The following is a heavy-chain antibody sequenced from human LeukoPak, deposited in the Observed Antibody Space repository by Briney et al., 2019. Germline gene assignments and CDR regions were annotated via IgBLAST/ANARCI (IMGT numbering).Heavy chain of an antibody. CDR1: GFTLSDHY. J-gene: IGHJ5*02. V-gene: IGHV4-59*08. Sequence: MTGGSLRLSCAASGFTLSDHYMDWVRQAPGKGLEWIGYIHYSESTNYNPSLKSRVSISVDMSKNQFSLKLTSVTATDTAVYYCARSGGIASHSWFDPWGQGTLVTVSS. CDR2: IHYSEST. CDR3: ARSGGIASHSWFDP. D-gene: IGHD6-13*01.